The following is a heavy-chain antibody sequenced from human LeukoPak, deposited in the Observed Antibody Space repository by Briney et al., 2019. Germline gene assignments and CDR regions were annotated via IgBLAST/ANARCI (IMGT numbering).Heavy chain of an antibody. Sequence: GGSLRLSCAASGFTFSSSAMSWVRQVSGKGLEWVSGISASGGSTYYADSVRGRFTISRDNSKNTLYVQMNSLRDEDTAVYYCVLGSGWHDSYWGQGTLVTVSS. J-gene: IGHJ4*02. CDR3: VLGSGWHDSY. V-gene: IGHV3-23*01. CDR2: ISASGGST. D-gene: IGHD6-19*01. CDR1: GFTFSSSA.